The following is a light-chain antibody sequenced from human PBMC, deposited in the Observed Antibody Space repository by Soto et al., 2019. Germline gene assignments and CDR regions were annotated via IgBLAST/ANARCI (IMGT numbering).Light chain of an antibody. V-gene: IGLV6-57*04. CDR2: DDN. J-gene: IGLJ2*01. Sequence: NFMLTQPRSVSESPGKTVTISCTPTSGNIATNYVQRHQQRPGSAPRSVIYDDNQRPSGVPDRFSGSVDRSSNSASLTISGLKTEDEADYYCQSYDVDNVVFGGGTKLTVL. CDR3: QSYDVDNVV. CDR1: SGNIATNY.